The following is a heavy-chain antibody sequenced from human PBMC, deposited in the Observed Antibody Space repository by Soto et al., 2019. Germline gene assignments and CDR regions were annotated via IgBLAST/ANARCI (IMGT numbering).Heavy chain of an antibody. CDR2: IYYSGST. V-gene: IGHV4-39*01. J-gene: IGHJ6*03. CDR1: GGSISSSTYY. CDR3: ARHRRYGDYPYYYYYMDV. Sequence: QLQLQESGPGLVKPSETLSLTCTVSGGSISSSTYYWGWIRQPPGKGLEWIGSIYYSGSTYYNPSLKSRVTISVDTSKNQCSLKLTSVTAADTAVYYCARHRRYGDYPYYYYYMDVWGKGTTVTVSS. D-gene: IGHD4-17*01.